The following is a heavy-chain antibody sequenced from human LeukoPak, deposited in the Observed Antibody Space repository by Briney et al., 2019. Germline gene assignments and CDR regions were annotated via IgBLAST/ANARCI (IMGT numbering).Heavy chain of an antibody. CDR2: NYYRGTT. D-gene: IGHD6-13*01. CDR3: ARVSQGGAAAGSFDF. Sequence: SETLSLTCAVSGGSISSSNWWSWVRQPPGKGLEWSGENYYRGTTNYNPSFQSRVTISVDKSKNQFSLKLSSVTAADTAVFYCARVSQGGAAAGSFDFWGEGTLVTVSS. V-gene: IGHV4-4*02. J-gene: IGHJ4*02. CDR1: GGSISSSNW.